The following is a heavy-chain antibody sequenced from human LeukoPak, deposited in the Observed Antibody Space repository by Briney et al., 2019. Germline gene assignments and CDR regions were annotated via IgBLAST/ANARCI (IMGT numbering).Heavy chain of an antibody. V-gene: IGHV4-31*03. D-gene: IGHD2-15*01. CDR3: ARVSYRYSYYFDY. Sequence: SETLSLTCTVSGGSISSGGYYWSWIRQHPGKGLEWIGYIYYSGSTNYNPSLKSRVTISVDTSKNQFSLKLSSVTAADTAVYYCARVSYRYSYYFDYWGQGTLVTVSS. CDR2: IYYSGST. J-gene: IGHJ4*02. CDR1: GGSISSGGYY.